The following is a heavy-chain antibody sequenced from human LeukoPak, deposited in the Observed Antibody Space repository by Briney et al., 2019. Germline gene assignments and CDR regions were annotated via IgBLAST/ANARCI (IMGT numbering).Heavy chain of an antibody. CDR3: ARIGGSVDIGWFFDD. CDR1: GFTFTTYA. D-gene: IGHD6-19*01. CDR2: IKRDGSEK. J-gene: IGHJ4*02. Sequence: PGGSLRLSCAASGFTFTTYAMSWVRQAPGKGLEWVANIKRDGSEKLYLDSLKGRFTISRDNAKNSLYLQMNNLGAVDTAVYYCARIGGSVDIGWFFDDWGQGALVTVSS. V-gene: IGHV3-7*01.